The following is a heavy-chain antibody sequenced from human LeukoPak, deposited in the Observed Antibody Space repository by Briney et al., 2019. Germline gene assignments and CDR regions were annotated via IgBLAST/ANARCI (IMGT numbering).Heavy chain of an antibody. CDR1: GGAISSGSYY. Sequence: SETLSLTCTVSGGAISSGSYYWSWIRQPAGKGLEWIGRIYTSGSTNYNPSLKSRVTISVDTSKNQFSLKLTSVTAADTAVYYCARGIPSVAAGTGWYFDLWGRGTLVTVSS. D-gene: IGHD6-13*01. CDR3: ARGIPSVAAGTGWYFDL. CDR2: IYTSGST. V-gene: IGHV4-61*02. J-gene: IGHJ2*01.